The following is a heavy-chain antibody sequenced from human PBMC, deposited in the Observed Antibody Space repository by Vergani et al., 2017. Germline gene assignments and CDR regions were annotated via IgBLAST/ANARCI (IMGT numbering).Heavy chain of an antibody. V-gene: IGHV3-9*01. Sequence: EVQLVESGGGLVQPGRSLRLSCAASGFPFDDYAMHWVRQAPGKGLEWVSGISWNSGSIGYADSVKGRFTISRDNAKNSLYLQMNSLRAEDTALYYCAKDKVRRMATIVSAFDIWGQGTMVTVSS. J-gene: IGHJ3*02. D-gene: IGHD5-24*01. CDR2: ISWNSGSI. CDR1: GFPFDDYA. CDR3: AKDKVRRMATIVSAFDI.